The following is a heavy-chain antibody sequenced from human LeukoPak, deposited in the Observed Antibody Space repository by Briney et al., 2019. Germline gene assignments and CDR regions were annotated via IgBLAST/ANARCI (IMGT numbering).Heavy chain of an antibody. D-gene: IGHD6-6*01. CDR1: GYTFTGYY. CDR3: ARVPNSSSKEMDV. J-gene: IGHJ6*04. CDR2: INPNSGGT. Sequence: ASVKVSCKASGYTFTGYYMHWVRQAPGQGLEWMGWINPNSGGTNYAQKFQGRVTMTRDTPISTAYMELSRLRSDDTAVYYCARVPNSSSKEMDVWGKGTTVTVSS. V-gene: IGHV1-2*02.